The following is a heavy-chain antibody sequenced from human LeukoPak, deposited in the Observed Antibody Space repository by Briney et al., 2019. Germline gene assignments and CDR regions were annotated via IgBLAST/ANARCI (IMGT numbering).Heavy chain of an antibody. CDR1: GGSISSGSYY. D-gene: IGHD6-13*01. Sequence: PSETLSLTCTVSGGSISSGSYYWSWIRQPAGKGLEWIGRIYTSGSTNYNPSLKSRVTISVDTSKNQFSLKLSSVTAADTAVYYCARERYSSRGFFDYWGQGTLVTVSS. CDR2: IYTSGST. CDR3: ARERYSSRGFFDY. J-gene: IGHJ4*02. V-gene: IGHV4-61*02.